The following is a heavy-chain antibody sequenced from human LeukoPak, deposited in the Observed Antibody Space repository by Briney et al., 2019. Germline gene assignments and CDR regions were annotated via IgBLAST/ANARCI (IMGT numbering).Heavy chain of an antibody. V-gene: IGHV1-18*01. CDR1: GYTFTSYG. CDR3: ARDLPYGSGSYYNLLDY. J-gene: IGHJ4*02. CDR2: ISAYNGNT. Sequence: GASVKVSCKASGYTFTSYGISWVRQAPGQGLEWMGWISAYNGNTNYAQKLQGRVTMTTDTSTSTAYMELRSLRSDDTAAYYCARDLPYGSGSYYNLLDYWGQGTLVTVSS. D-gene: IGHD3-10*01.